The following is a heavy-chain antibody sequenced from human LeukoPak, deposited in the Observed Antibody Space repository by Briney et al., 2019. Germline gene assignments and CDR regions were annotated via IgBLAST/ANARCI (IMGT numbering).Heavy chain of an antibody. V-gene: IGHV3-48*04. CDR3: AKVTVVTYDAFDI. D-gene: IGHD3-22*01. CDR2: ISSSGYSI. J-gene: IGHJ3*02. CDR1: GFTFSSYA. Sequence: GGSLRLSCAASGFTFSSYAMSWVRQAPGKGLEWVSYISSSGYSIYYADSVKGRFTISRDNAKNSLYLQMNSLRTEDTAVYYCAKVTVVTYDAFDIWGQGTMVTVSS.